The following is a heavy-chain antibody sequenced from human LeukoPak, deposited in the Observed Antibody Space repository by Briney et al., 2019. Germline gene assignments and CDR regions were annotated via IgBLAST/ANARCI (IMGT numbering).Heavy chain of an antibody. V-gene: IGHV1-46*03. CDR3: ARDGTPGWNTLGNRWFDP. J-gene: IGHJ5*02. D-gene: IGHD1/OR15-1a*01. CDR2: INLSGGST. CDR1: GYTFTGYY. Sequence: ASVKVSCKASGYTFTGYYMHWVRQAPGQGLEWMGIINLSGGSTSYAQKFQGRVTMTRDTSTSTVYMELSSLRSEDTAVYYCARDGTPGWNTLGNRWFDPWGQGTLVTVSS.